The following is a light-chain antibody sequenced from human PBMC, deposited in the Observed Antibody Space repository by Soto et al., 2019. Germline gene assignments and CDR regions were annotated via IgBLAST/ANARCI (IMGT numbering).Light chain of an antibody. CDR3: QHYNHWPPWT. V-gene: IGKV3-15*01. Sequence: EIVMAQSPATLSVSPGEGATLSCRASQSVSSNLAWYQQKPGQAPRLLIYGASTRATGVPARFSGSGSGTEFTLTISSLQSEDSAVYYCQHYNHWPPWTFGHGTKVEIK. CDR2: GAS. J-gene: IGKJ1*01. CDR1: QSVSSN.